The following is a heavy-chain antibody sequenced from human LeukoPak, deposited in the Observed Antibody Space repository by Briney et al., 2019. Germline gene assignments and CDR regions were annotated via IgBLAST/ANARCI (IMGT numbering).Heavy chain of an antibody. CDR2: IYYSGST. CDR3: ARDLWFGESYTDY. J-gene: IGHJ4*02. V-gene: IGHV4-39*07. Sequence: SETLSLTCTVSGGSISSSSYYWGWIRQPPGKGLEWIGSIYYSGSTYYNPSLKSRVTISVDTSKNQFSLKLSSVTAADTAVYYCARDLWFGESYTDYWGQGTLVTVSS. CDR1: GGSISSSSYY. D-gene: IGHD3-10*01.